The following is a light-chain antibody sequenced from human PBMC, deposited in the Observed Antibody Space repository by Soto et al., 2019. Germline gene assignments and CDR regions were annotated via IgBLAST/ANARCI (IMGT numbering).Light chain of an antibody. CDR2: GVS. J-gene: IGKJ4*01. CDR1: QTVSSY. Sequence: IVLTNSPATLSLSPGERATLSCSARQTVSSYLSWYQHKPGQAPRLLIYGVSNRATGIPARFSGSGYGTDFTLTISSLEPEDSAVYYCQQRYNWLTFGGGTKVEIK. V-gene: IGKV3-11*01. CDR3: QQRYNWLT.